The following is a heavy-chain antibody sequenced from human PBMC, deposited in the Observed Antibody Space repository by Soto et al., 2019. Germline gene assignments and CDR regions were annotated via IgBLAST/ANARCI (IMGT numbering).Heavy chain of an antibody. CDR3: ETQNYYYDSSGYLDY. D-gene: IGHD3-22*01. Sequence: SVKVSYKACGGSFSSYAISLVRQAPGQGLEWMGGIIPIFGTANYAQKFQGRVTITADESTSTAYMELSSLRSEDTAVYYCETQNYYYDSSGYLDYWGQGTLVTVSS. V-gene: IGHV1-69*13. J-gene: IGHJ4*02. CDR2: IIPIFGTA. CDR1: GGSFSSYA.